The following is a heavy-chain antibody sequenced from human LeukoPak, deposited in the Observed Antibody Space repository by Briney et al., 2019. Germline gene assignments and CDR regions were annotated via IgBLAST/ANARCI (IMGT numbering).Heavy chain of an antibody. V-gene: IGHV4-34*01. Sequence: SETLSLTCAVYGGSFSGYYWSWIRQPPGKGLEWIGEINHSGSTNYNPSLKSRVTISVGTSKNQFALKLSSVTAADTAVYYCATIRNYYDSSGHQNYFDYWGQGTLVTVSS. D-gene: IGHD3-22*01. J-gene: IGHJ4*02. CDR1: GGSFSGYY. CDR3: ATIRNYYDSSGHQNYFDY. CDR2: INHSGST.